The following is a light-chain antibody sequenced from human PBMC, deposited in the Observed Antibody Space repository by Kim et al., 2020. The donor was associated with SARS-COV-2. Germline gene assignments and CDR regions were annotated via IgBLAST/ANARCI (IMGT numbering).Light chain of an antibody. J-gene: IGLJ3*02. V-gene: IGLV8-61*01. CDR1: SGSVSASSY. CDR2: TTN. Sequence: GGTVTITCGLTSGSVSASSYPSWYQQTPGQAPRTLIYTTNSRSSGVPDRFSGSILGNKAALTIAGAQAEDESDYYCALYLGSGIWVFGGGTQLTVL. CDR3: ALYLGSGIWV.